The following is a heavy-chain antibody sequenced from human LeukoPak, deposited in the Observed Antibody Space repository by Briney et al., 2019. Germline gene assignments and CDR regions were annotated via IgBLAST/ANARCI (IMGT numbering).Heavy chain of an antibody. CDR1: GYTFTGYY. CDR3: ARAWQGDTFGYSGYDYVYYFDY. Sequence: ASVKVSCKASGYTFTGYYMHWVRQAPGQGLEWMGWINPNSGGTNYAQKFQGRVTMTRDTSISIAYMELSRLRSDDTAVYYCARAWQGDTFGYSGYDYVYYFDYWGQGTLVTVSS. V-gene: IGHV1-2*02. CDR2: INPNSGGT. D-gene: IGHD5-12*01. J-gene: IGHJ4*02.